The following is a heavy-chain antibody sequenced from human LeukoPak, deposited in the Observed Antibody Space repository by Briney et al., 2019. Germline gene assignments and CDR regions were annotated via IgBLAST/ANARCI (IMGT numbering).Heavy chain of an antibody. CDR3: ARDFGAGCSSTSCYGGLYFDY. CDR1: GYTLTSYG. D-gene: IGHD2-2*01. CDR2: ISAYNGNT. V-gene: IGHV1-18*01. J-gene: IGHJ4*02. Sequence: ASVKVSCKASGYTLTSYGISWVRQAPGQGLEWMGWISAYNGNTNYAQKLQGRVTMTTDTSTSTAYMELRSLRSDDTAVYYCARDFGAGCSSTSCYGGLYFDYWGQGTLVTVSS.